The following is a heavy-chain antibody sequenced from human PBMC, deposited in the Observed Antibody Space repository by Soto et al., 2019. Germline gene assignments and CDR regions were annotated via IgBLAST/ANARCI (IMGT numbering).Heavy chain of an antibody. CDR2: IVVGSGNT. CDR1: GFTFTSSA. J-gene: IGHJ6*02. Sequence: SVKVSCKASGFTFTSSAVQWVLQARGQRLEWIGWIVVGSGNTNYAQKFQERVTITRDMSTSTAYMELSSLRSEDTAVYYCAADKEAYGDYYYYYGMDVWGQGTTVTVSS. D-gene: IGHD4-17*01. V-gene: IGHV1-58*01. CDR3: AADKEAYGDYYYYYGMDV.